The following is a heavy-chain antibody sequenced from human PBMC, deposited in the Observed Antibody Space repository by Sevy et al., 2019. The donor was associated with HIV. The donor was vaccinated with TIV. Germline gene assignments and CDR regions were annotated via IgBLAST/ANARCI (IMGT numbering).Heavy chain of an antibody. J-gene: IGHJ4*02. CDR1: GFTFSSHA. D-gene: IGHD6-13*01. V-gene: IGHV3-30*04. Sequence: GGSLRLSCVASGFTFSSHAMHWVRQAPGKGLEWMTIISYDGSNKNHADSVKGRFTISRDNSKNTLYLQMNSLRPEDTAVYYCARAPGAVIAAGPYDLDYWGQGTLVTVSS. CDR3: ARAPGAVIAAGPYDLDY. CDR2: ISYDGSNK.